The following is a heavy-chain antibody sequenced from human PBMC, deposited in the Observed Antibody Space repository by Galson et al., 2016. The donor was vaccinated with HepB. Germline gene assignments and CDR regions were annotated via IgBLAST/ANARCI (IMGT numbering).Heavy chain of an antibody. CDR3: TTWLSHHFDY. D-gene: IGHD6-19*01. V-gene: IGHV3-23*01. Sequence: SLRLSCAAPGFTFSNYAMSWVRQAPGKGLEWVSAISGSGGSPYYAGSVKGRFTISRGNSKNTLYLQMDSLTAEDSAIYYCTTWLSHHFDYWGQGTRVTVSS. J-gene: IGHJ4*02. CDR2: ISGSGGSP. CDR1: GFTFSNYA.